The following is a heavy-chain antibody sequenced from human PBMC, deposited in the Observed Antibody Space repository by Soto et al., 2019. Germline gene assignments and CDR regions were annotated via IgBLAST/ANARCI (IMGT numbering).Heavy chain of an antibody. J-gene: IGHJ3*02. CDR3: ARDISLTIAVAGTDAFDI. CDR1: GYTFTSYG. Sequence: ASVKVSCKASGYTFTSYGISWVRQAPGQGLEWMGWISAYNGNTNYAQKLQGRVTMTTDTSTNTAYMELRSLRSDDTAVYYCARDISLTIAVAGTDAFDIWGQGTMVTVSS. V-gene: IGHV1-18*01. CDR2: ISAYNGNT. D-gene: IGHD6-19*01.